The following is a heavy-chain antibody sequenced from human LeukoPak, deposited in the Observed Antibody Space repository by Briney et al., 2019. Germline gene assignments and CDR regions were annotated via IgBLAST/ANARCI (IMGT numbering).Heavy chain of an antibody. V-gene: IGHV1-24*01. CDR3: ATELPRGLLSY. CDR1: GYTLTELS. CDR2: FDFEDGET. Sequence: GASVKVPCKVSGYTLTELSMHWVRQAPGKGLEWMGGFDFEDGETTYAQKFQGRVTMTEDTPTDTAYMDLRSLGSEDTAVYYCATELPRGLLSYWGQGTLVTVSS. D-gene: IGHD1-26*01. J-gene: IGHJ4*02.